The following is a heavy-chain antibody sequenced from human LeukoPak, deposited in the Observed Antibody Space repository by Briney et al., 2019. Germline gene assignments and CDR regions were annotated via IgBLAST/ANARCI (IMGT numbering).Heavy chain of an antibody. CDR3: ARDLTSGYYGFLY. D-gene: IGHD3-22*01. Sequence: GASVKVSCKAFGYTFTGYYMHWVRQAPGQGLEWMGWINPNSGGTNYAQKFQGRVTMTRDTSISTAYMELSRLRSDDTALYYCARDLTSGYYGFLYWGQGTLVTVFS. CDR2: INPNSGGT. CDR1: GYTFTGYY. V-gene: IGHV1-2*02. J-gene: IGHJ4*02.